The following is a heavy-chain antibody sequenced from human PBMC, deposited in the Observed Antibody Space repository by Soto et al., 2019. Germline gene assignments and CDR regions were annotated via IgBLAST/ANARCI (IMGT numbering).Heavy chain of an antibody. V-gene: IGHV1-18*04. Sequence: ASVKVSCKASGYTFTSYGISWVRQAPGQGLEWMGWISAYNGNTNYAQKLQGRVTMTTDTSTSTAYMELRSLRSDDTAVYYCARDRGTKHTLGSYYYYGMDVWGQVPTVTFS. CDR2: ISAYNGNT. D-gene: IGHD2-8*01. J-gene: IGHJ6*02. CDR3: ARDRGTKHTLGSYYYYGMDV. CDR1: GYTFTSYG.